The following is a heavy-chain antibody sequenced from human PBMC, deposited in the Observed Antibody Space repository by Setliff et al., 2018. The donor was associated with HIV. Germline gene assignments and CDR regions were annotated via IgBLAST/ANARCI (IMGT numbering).Heavy chain of an antibody. D-gene: IGHD2-2*01. CDR2: INPKSDGT. CDR3: ARDFGGYCSSMSCPGLFDP. Sequence: ASVKVSCKASGYSFTDYYIHWVRQAPGQGLEWMGWINPKSDGTNYAQKLQGRVTMTTDTSTSTAYMELSSLRSEDTAVYYCARDFGGYCSSMSCPGLFDPWGQGTLVTVSS. CDR1: GYSFTDYY. J-gene: IGHJ5*02. V-gene: IGHV1-2*02.